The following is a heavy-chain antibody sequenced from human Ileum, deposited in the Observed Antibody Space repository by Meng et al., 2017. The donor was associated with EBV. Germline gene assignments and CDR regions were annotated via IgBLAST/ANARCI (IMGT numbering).Heavy chain of an antibody. D-gene: IGHD2-2*01. CDR2: IYYSGST. Sequence: QRPESGPGMVRPSETLSLTVIASGGSISSSSYYWGWIRQPPGKGLEWIGSIYYSGSTYYNPSLKSRVTISVDTSKNQFSLKLSSVTAADTAVYYCARSIVVVPAAIYYWGQGTLVTVSS. CDR1: GGSISSSSYY. CDR3: ARSIVVVPAAIYY. V-gene: IGHV4-39*01. J-gene: IGHJ4*02.